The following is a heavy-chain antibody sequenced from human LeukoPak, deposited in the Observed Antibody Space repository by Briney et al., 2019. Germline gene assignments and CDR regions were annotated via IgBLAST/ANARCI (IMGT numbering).Heavy chain of an antibody. CDR1: GYSFTSFW. V-gene: IGHV5-10-1*01. J-gene: IGHJ4*02. CDR2: IDPSDSYT. D-gene: IGHD3-10*01. CDR3: ARHSYFGSAGYLAY. Sequence: GESLRISCKGSGYSFTSFWINWVRQMPGKGLEWMGRIDPSDSYTNHSPSFQGHVTISADKSISTAYLQWSRLKASDTAIYYCARHSYFGSAGYLAYWGQGTLVTVSS.